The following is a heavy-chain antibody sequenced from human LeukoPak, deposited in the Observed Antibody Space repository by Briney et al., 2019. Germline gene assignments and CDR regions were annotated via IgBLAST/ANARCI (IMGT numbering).Heavy chain of an antibody. Sequence: GASLKVSCKASGYTFTNYGISWVRQAPGQGLEWMGWISADKGNTNYAQKLQGRVTMTTDTSTSTAYMELRSLRSDDTAVYYCARDRYYDSSGYYRNWYFDLWGRGTLVTVSS. J-gene: IGHJ2*01. D-gene: IGHD3-22*01. CDR1: GYTFTNYG. CDR2: ISADKGNT. CDR3: ARDRYYDSSGYYRNWYFDL. V-gene: IGHV1-18*01.